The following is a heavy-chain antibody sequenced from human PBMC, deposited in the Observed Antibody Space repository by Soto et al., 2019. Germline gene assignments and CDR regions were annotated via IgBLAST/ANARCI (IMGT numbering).Heavy chain of an antibody. CDR3: ARGRYCLTGRCFPNWFDS. J-gene: IGHJ5*01. D-gene: IGHD7-27*01. CDR2: IYYSGST. CDR1: GGSISSSSYY. Sequence: SETLSLTCTVSGGSISSSSYYWGWIRQPPGKGLEWIGSIYYSGSTYYNPSFESRVAISVDTSKSQFSLNVTSVTAADTAVYFCARGRYCLTGRCFPNWFDSWGQGALVTVSS. V-gene: IGHV4-39*01.